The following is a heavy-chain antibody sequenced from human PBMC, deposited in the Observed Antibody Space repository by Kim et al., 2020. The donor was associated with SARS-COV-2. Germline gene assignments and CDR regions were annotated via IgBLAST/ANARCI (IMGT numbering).Heavy chain of an antibody. V-gene: IGHV3-33*05. CDR2: ISYDGSNK. J-gene: IGHJ4*02. CDR1: GFSFSSYG. Sequence: GSLRLSCAASGFSFSSYGMHWVRQAPGKGLEWVALISYDGSNKYYADSVKGRFTISRDNSNNTLYLQMNSLRAEDTAVYYCARDTYYGSGSYVYDYWGQGTLVTVSS. CDR3: ARDTYYGSGSYVYDY. D-gene: IGHD3-10*01.